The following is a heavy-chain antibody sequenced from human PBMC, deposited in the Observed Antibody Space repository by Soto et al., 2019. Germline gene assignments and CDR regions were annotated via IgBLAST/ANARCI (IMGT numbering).Heavy chain of an antibody. V-gene: IGHV3-13*01. CDR1: GFTFSSYD. CDR2: INTAGDT. J-gene: IGHJ6*02. Sequence: GGSLRLSCAASGFTFSSYDMHWVRQVTGKGLEWVSAINTAGDTYYAGSVKGRFTISRENAKNSLYLQVNSLSAGDTAVYYCAREAGSRYYYAMDVWGLGTTVTVSS. CDR3: AREAGSRYYYAMDV. D-gene: IGHD1-26*01.